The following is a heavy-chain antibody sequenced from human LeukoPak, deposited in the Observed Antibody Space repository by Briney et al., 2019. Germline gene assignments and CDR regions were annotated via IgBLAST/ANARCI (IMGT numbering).Heavy chain of an antibody. CDR2: INHSGST. CDR3: ARGRWNYYGSGSYYFDY. CDR1: GGSFSGYY. D-gene: IGHD3-10*01. J-gene: IGHJ4*02. Sequence: SETLSLTCAVYGGSFSGYYRSWIRQPPGKGLEWIGEINHSGSTNYNPSLKSRVTISVDTSKNQFSLKLSSVTAADTAVYYCARGRWNYYGSGSYYFDYWGQGTLVTVSS. V-gene: IGHV4-34*01.